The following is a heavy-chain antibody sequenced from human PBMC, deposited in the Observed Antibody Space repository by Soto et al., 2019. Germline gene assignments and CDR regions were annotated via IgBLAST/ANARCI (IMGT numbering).Heavy chain of an antibody. CDR1: GFTFSSSW. CDR2: IYSDGSRT. D-gene: IGHD6-19*01. CDR3: ARGPTGWYGYDY. Sequence: EVQLVESGGGLVQPGGSLRHSCAASGFTFSSSWMHWVRQAPGKGLVWVSRIYSDGSRTNYAESVQGRFTISGDNAKNTLYLQINSLSAEDTALYYCARGPTGWYGYDYWGQGTLVTVSS. J-gene: IGHJ4*02. V-gene: IGHV3-74*01.